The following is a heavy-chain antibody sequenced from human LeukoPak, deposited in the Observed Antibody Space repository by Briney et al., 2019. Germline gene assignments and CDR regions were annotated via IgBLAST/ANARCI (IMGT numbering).Heavy chain of an antibody. CDR3: ARVYYYDSSGYYYVHDAFDI. Sequence: GASVKVSCKASGYTFTGYYMHWVRQAPGQGLEWMGIINPSGGSTSYAQKFQGRVTMTRDMSTSTVYMELSSLRSEDTAVYYCARVYYYDSSGYYYVHDAFDIWGQGTMVTVSS. CDR2: INPSGGST. CDR1: GYTFTGYY. D-gene: IGHD3-22*01. J-gene: IGHJ3*02. V-gene: IGHV1-46*01.